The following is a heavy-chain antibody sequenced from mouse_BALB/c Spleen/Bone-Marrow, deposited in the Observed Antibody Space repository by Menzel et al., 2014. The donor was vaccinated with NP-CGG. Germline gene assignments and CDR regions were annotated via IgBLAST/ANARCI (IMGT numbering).Heavy chain of an antibody. Sequence: EVKVVESGPGLVKPSQSLSLTCTLTGYSITSDYAWNWIRQFPGDKLEWMGYISYSGTTDYNPSLKSRISITRDTSKNQFFLQLNSVTAEDTAPHYCARAYGNYAFAYWGQGTLVTASA. J-gene: IGHJ3*01. CDR3: ARAYGNYAFAY. CDR2: ISYSGTT. CDR1: GYSITSDYA. V-gene: IGHV3-2*02. D-gene: IGHD2-1*01.